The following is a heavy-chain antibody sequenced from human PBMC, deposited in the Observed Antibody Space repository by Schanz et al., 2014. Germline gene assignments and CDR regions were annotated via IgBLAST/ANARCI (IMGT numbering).Heavy chain of an antibody. D-gene: IGHD3-10*01. CDR3: ARLPVGYGSGNWDV. Sequence: DVQLLESGGGLVQPGGSLRLSCAASGFTFNSYAMTWVRQAPGKGLEWVSSISHSGGSKYYADSVKGRFTISRDNAKNSLYLQMNSRRAEDTAVYYCARLPVGYGSGNWDVWGQGTSVTVSS. CDR2: ISHSGGSK. J-gene: IGHJ6*02. V-gene: IGHV3-23*01. CDR1: GFTFNSYA.